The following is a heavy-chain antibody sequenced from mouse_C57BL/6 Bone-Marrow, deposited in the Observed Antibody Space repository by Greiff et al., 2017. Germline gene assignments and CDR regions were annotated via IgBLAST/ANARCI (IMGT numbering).Heavy chain of an antibody. CDR1: GFTFSSYG. Sequence: EVHLVQSGGDLVKPGGSLKLSCAASGFTFSSYGMSWVRQTPDKRLEWVATISSGGSYTYYPDSVKGRFTISRDNATNTLYLQISSLTSEDTAMYYCARHRGSGWDYWGQGTGLTVSS. V-gene: IGHV5-6*01. CDR2: ISSGGSYT. J-gene: IGHJ2*03. CDR3: ARHRGSGWDY. D-gene: IGHD1-1*01.